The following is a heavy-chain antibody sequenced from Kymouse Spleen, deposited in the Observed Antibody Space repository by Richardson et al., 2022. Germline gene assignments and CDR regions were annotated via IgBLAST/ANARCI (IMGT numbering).Heavy chain of an antibody. J-gene: IGHJ5*02. Sequence: EVQLVESGEGLVQPGGSLRLSCAASGFTFSSYAMHWVRQAPGKGLEYVSAISSNGGSTYYADSVKGRFTISRDNSKNTLYLQMGSLRAEDMAVYYCASFTIF*P*LVRPLGPGNPGHRLL. CDR2: ISSNGGST. CDR1: GFTFSSYA. D-gene: IGHD3-9*01. CDR3: ASFTIF*P*LVRP. V-gene: IGHV3-64*02.